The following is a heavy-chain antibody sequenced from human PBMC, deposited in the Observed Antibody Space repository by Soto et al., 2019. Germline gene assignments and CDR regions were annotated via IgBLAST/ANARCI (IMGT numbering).Heavy chain of an antibody. D-gene: IGHD3-22*01. CDR2: ISSSGSTI. CDR1: GFTFSSYE. CDR3: ARDRRGYYFDY. Sequence: PGGSLRLSCAASGFTFSSYEMNWVRQAPGKGLEWVSYISSSGSTIYYADSVKGRFTISRDNAKNSLYLQMNSLRAEDTAVYYCARDRRGYYFDYWGQGTLVTVSS. V-gene: IGHV3-48*03. J-gene: IGHJ4*02.